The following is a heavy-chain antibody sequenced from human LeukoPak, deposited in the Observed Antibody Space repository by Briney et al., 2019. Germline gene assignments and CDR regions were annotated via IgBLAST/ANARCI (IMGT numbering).Heavy chain of an antibody. CDR2: ISGSGGST. D-gene: IGHD2-15*01. J-gene: IGHJ5*02. CDR3: AKDKVLGYPTANWFDP. CDR1: GFTFSSYA. Sequence: GESLRLSCAASGFTFSSYAMSWVRQAPGKGLEWVSAISGSGGSTYYADSVKGRFTISRDNSKNTLYLQMNSLRAEDTAVYYCAKDKVLGYPTANWFDPWGQGTLVTVSS. V-gene: IGHV3-23*01.